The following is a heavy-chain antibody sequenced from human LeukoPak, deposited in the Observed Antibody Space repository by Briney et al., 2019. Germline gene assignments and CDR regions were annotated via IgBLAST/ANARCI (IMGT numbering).Heavy chain of an antibody. Sequence: SETLSLTCAVSGDSISNNYLWRWVRQFPGKGLEYIGEIYRTGRTNCNPSLKSRVTISIDKSENQFSLNLRSVTAADTAVYYCGRHDYGDSSAAFDIWGQGTMVTVSS. V-gene: IGHV4-4*02. CDR2: IYRTGRT. CDR3: GRHDYGDSSAAFDI. D-gene: IGHD4-17*01. CDR1: GDSISNNYL. J-gene: IGHJ3*02.